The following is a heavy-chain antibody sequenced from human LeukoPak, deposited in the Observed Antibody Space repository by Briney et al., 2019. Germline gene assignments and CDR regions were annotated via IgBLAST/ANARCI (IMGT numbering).Heavy chain of an antibody. CDR2: IYYSGTT. V-gene: IGHV4-59*01. CDR3: ARGVYIAAAQYAY. D-gene: IGHD6-13*01. CDR1: GGSISSYY. Sequence: SETLSLTCTVSGGSISSYYWSWIRQPPGKGLEWIGYIYYSGTTNYNPSLKSRVTISVDTTKNQFSLKLSSVTAADTAVYYCARGVYIAAAQYAYWGQGTLVTVSS. J-gene: IGHJ4*02.